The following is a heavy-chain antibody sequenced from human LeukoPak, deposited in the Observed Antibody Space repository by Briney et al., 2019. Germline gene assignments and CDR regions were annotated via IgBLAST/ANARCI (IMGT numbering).Heavy chain of an antibody. CDR2: ISSSSSYT. CDR1: GFPFSDYY. D-gene: IGHD2-15*01. J-gene: IGHJ4*02. CDR3: ARSHCSGGSCPLDY. Sequence: GGSLRLSCAASGFPFSDYYMSWIRPAPGKGLEWVSYISSSSSYTNYADSVKGRFTISRDNAKNSLYLQMNSLRAEDTAVYYCARSHCSGGSCPLDYWGQGTLVTVSS. V-gene: IGHV3-11*06.